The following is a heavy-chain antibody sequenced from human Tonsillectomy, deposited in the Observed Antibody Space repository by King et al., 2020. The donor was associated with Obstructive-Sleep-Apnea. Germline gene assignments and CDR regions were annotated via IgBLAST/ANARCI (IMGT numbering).Heavy chain of an antibody. Sequence: DVQLVESGGGLVQPGRSLRLSCAASGFTFDDYAMHWGRQAPGKGLEWVSGSSWNSGSIGYTDSVKGRFTISRDNAKNSLYLQMNSLRAEDTALYYCAKDIIKGYCSGGSCGIDYWGQGTLVTVSS. V-gene: IGHV3-9*01. CDR3: AKDIIKGYCSGGSCGIDY. D-gene: IGHD2-15*01. CDR2: SSWNSGSI. J-gene: IGHJ4*02. CDR1: GFTFDDYA.